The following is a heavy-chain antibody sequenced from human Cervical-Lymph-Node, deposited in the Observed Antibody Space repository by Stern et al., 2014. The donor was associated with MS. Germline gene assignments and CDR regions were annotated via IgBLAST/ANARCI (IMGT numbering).Heavy chain of an antibody. D-gene: IGHD3-22*01. CDR3: AKDHSRYYYDSSGYYIDY. Sequence: EDQLVESGGGLVQPGGSLRLSCAASGFTFSSYAMSWVRQAPGKGLEWVPAISGSGGSTYYADSVKGRFTISRDNSKNTLYLQMNSLRAEDTAVYYCAKDHSRYYYDSSGYYIDYWGQGTLVTVSS. CDR2: ISGSGGST. V-gene: IGHV3-23*04. CDR1: GFTFSSYA. J-gene: IGHJ4*02.